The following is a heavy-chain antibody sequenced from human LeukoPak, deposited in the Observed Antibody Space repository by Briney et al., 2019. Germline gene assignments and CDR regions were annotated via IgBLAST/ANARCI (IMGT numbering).Heavy chain of an antibody. D-gene: IGHD6-6*01. Sequence: GGSLGLSCAASGFTFSNHAMSWVRQAPGKRLKWVSVIGDSGGSTYYADSVKGRFTISRDNSKNTLYLQMNSLRADDTAVYHCAKGGASSPYTYIDVWGKGTTVIVSS. CDR1: GFTFSNHA. CDR2: IGDSGGST. CDR3: AKGGASSPYTYIDV. V-gene: IGHV3-23*01. J-gene: IGHJ6*04.